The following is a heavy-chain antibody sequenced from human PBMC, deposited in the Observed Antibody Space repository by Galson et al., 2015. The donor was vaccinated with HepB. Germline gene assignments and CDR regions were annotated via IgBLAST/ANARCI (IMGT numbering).Heavy chain of an antibody. Sequence: SLRLSCAASGFSFSTYSMNWVRQAPGKGLEWVSHISTNGGTIYYADSVKGRFTISRDNAKNSLYLQMNSLRDEDTAVYYCARDPPIAVAGTDAFDIWGQGTMVTVSS. CDR3: ARDPPIAVAGTDAFDI. J-gene: IGHJ3*02. D-gene: IGHD6-19*01. CDR2: ISTNGGTI. CDR1: GFSFSTYS. V-gene: IGHV3-48*02.